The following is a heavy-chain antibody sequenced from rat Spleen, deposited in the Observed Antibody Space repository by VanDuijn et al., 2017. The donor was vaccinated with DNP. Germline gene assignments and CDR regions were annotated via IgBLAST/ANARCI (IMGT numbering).Heavy chain of an antibody. J-gene: IGHJ3*01. V-gene: IGHV5-22*01. CDR3: ARPYYYRYSGWFAY. CDR2: ISYDGGST. CDR1: GFTFSYYG. Sequence: EVQLVESGGGLVQPGRSLKLSCAASGFTFSYYGMAWVRQAPTKGLEWVAYISYDGGSTNYGDSVKGRFTISRDNGKSTLFLQMNSLRSEDMATYYCARPYYYRYSGWFAYWGQGTLVTVSS. D-gene: IGHD1-2*01.